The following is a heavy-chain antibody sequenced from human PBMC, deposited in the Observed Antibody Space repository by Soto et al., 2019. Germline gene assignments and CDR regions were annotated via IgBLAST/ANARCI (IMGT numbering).Heavy chain of an antibody. Sequence: NPGGSLRLSCAASGFTFSSYSMNWVRQAPGKGLEWVSSISSSSSYIYYADSVKGRFTISRDNAKNSLYLQMNSLRAEDTAVYYCARDPPYDFWSCYLWSGRPNWFYPWGKGTLVTVSS. D-gene: IGHD3-3*01. CDR3: ARDPPYDFWSCYLWSGRPNWFYP. V-gene: IGHV3-21*01. J-gene: IGHJ5*02. CDR1: GFTFSSYS. CDR2: ISSSSSYI.